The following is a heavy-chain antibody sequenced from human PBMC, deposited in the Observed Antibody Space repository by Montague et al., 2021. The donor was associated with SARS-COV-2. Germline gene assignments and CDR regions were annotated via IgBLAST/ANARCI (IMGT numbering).Heavy chain of an antibody. V-gene: IGHV4-39*01. D-gene: IGHD5-24*01. J-gene: IGHJ4*02. Sequence: SETLSLTCTVSGGSIDSSSYHWDWIRQSPGKGLEWIVCIYYSGSTSYYNPSLKSRVTISADTSKNQFSLKLTSVTAADTAVYYCARYRRDGSYFLDYWGQGTLVTVSS. CDR2: IYYSGSTS. CDR3: ARYRRDGSYFLDY. CDR1: GGSIDSSSYH.